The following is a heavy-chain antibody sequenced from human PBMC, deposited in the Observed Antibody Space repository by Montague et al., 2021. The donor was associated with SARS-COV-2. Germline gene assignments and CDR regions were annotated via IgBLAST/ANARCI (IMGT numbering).Heavy chain of an antibody. J-gene: IGHJ6*02. CDR1: GGSISSGSYY. V-gene: IGHV4-61*02. Sequence: TLSLTCTVSGGSISSGSYYWSWIRQPAGKGLEWIGRIYTSGSTNYNPSLKSQVTISVDTSKNQFSLKLSSVTAADTAVYYCAGGPAATYYYGMGVWGQGTTVTVSS. CDR2: IYTSGST. CDR3: AGGPAATYYYGMGV. D-gene: IGHD2-15*01.